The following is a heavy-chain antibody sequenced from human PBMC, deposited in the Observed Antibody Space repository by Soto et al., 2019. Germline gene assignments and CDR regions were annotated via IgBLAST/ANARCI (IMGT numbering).Heavy chain of an antibody. CDR2: ISYDGSNK. D-gene: IGHD2-21*02. CDR3: ARGGDLRDAFDI. CDR1: GFTFSSYA. J-gene: IGHJ3*02. Sequence: GGSLRLSCAASGFTFSSYAMHWVRQAPGKGLEWVAVISYDGSNKYYADSVKGRFTISRDNSKNTLYLQMNSLRAEDTAVYYCARGGDLRDAFDIWGQGTMVTVSS. V-gene: IGHV3-30*04.